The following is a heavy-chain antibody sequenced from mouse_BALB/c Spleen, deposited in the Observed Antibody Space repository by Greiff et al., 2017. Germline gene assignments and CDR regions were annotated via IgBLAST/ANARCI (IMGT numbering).Heavy chain of an antibody. CDR3: ASRGNYEAWFAY. J-gene: IGHJ3*01. Sequence: QVQLQQSAAELARPGASVKMSCKASGYTFTSYTMHWVKQRPGQGLEWIGYINPSSGYTEYNQKFKDKTTLTADKSSSTAYMQLSSLTSEDSAVYYCASRGNYEAWFAYWGQGTLVTVSA. V-gene: IGHV1-4*02. CDR1: GYTFTSYT. D-gene: IGHD2-1*01. CDR2: INPSSGYT.